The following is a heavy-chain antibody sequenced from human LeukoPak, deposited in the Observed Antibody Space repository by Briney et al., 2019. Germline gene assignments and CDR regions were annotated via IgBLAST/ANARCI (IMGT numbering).Heavy chain of an antibody. CDR2: ISGSGART. CDR3: AKGVRQWELLDAFDF. J-gene: IGHJ3*01. CDR1: GFTFNNYA. D-gene: IGHD1-26*01. V-gene: IGHV3-23*01. Sequence: PGGSLRLSCAASGFTFNNYAVSWVRQAPGKGLEWVSGISGSGARTYNADSVKGRFTISRDNSKNTLYLQINSLRADDTAVYYCAKGVRQWELLDAFDFWGHGTMVTVSS.